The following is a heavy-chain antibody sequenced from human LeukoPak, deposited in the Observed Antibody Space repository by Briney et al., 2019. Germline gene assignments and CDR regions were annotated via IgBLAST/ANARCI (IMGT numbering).Heavy chain of an antibody. CDR3: ARGGDTAMANPYYFDY. CDR2: IYYSGST. D-gene: IGHD5-18*01. J-gene: IGHJ4*02. V-gene: IGHV4-59*08. Sequence: PSETLSLTCTVSGGSISSYYWSWIRQPPGKGLEWIWYIYYSGSTNYNPSLKSRVTISVDTSKNQFSLKLSSVTAADTAVYYCARGGDTAMANPYYFDYWGQGTLVTVSS. CDR1: GGSISSYY.